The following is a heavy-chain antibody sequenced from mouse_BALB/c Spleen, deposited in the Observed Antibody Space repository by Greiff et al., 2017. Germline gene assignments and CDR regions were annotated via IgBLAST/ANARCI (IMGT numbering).Heavy chain of an antibody. CDR2: ISYSGST. J-gene: IGHJ2*01. Sequence: VQLKESGPGLVKPSQSLSLTCTVTGYSITSDYAWNWIRQFPGNKLEWMGYISYSGSTSYNPSLKSRISITRDTSKNQFFLQLNSVTTEDTATYYCARSHYYGSVYYFDYWGQGTTRTVSS. D-gene: IGHD1-1*01. CDR1: GYSITSDYA. CDR3: ARSHYYGSVYYFDY. V-gene: IGHV3-2*02.